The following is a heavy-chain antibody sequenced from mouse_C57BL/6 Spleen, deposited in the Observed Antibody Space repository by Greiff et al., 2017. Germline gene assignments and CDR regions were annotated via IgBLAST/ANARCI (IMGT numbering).Heavy chain of an antibody. CDR3: ARAYDYGTSYYFDY. CDR1: GYTFTDYY. V-gene: IGHV1-19*01. Sequence: VQLQQSGPVLVKPGASVKMSCKASGYTFTDYYMNWVKQSHGKSLEWIGVINPYNGGTSYNQKFKGKATLTVDKSSSTAYMELNSLTSEDSAVYYCARAYDYGTSYYFDYWGQGTTLTVSS. CDR2: INPYNGGT. D-gene: IGHD2-4*01. J-gene: IGHJ2*01.